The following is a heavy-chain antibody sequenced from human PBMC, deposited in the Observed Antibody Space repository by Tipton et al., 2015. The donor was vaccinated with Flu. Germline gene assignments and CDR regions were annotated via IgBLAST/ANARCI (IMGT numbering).Heavy chain of an antibody. CDR1: GFTFSSYE. CDR2: ISSSGNTI. CDR3: ARGYDILTDGGGYFDY. J-gene: IGHJ4*02. D-gene: IGHD3-9*01. Sequence: QLVQSGGGLVQPGGSLRLSCAASGFTFSSYEMNWVRQAPGKGLEWVSYISSSGNTISYADSVRGRFTISRDNSKNTLYLQMNSLRAEDTAVYYCARGYDILTDGGGYFDYWGQGALVPVSS. V-gene: IGHV3-48*03.